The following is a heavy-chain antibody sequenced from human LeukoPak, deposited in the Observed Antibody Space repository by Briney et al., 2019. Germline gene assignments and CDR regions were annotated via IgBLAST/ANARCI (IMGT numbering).Heavy chain of an antibody. CDR3: ATGSHSGSYPVDY. V-gene: IGHV3-53*01. Sequence: PGGSLRLSCAASGFTVSSNYMTWVRQAPGKGLEWVSVIYSGGNTYYTDSVRGRFTISRDNSKTTLYLQMNSLRAEDTAVYYCATGSHSGSYPVDYWGQGTLVTVSS. CDR1: GFTVSSNY. CDR2: IYSGGNT. D-gene: IGHD1-26*01. J-gene: IGHJ4*02.